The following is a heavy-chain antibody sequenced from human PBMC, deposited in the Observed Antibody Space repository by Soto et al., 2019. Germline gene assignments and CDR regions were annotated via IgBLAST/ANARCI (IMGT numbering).Heavy chain of an antibody. CDR3: ARAESSSSEGFDY. J-gene: IGHJ4*02. CDR1: GGSISNYY. CDR2: INYRGST. Sequence: PSETLSLTCNVSGGSISNYYWSWVQQSPGKGLEWIGHINYRGSTSYNPSLKSRVTISIDTSENQFSLKLSSVTAADTAVYYCARAESSSSEGFDYWGRGTLVTVSS. V-gene: IGHV4-59*01. D-gene: IGHD6-6*01.